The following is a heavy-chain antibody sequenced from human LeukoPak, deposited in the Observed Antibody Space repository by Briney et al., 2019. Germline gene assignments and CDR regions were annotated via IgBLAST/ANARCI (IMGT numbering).Heavy chain of an antibody. D-gene: IGHD3-3*01. CDR3: ARDGSPTSYDFWSGYQVDYYYYGMDV. V-gene: IGHV4-59*01. CDR2: IYYSGST. CDR1: GGSISSYY. J-gene: IGHJ6*02. Sequence: SETLSLTCTVSGGSISSYYWSWIRQPPGKGLEWIGYIYYSGSTNYNPSLKSRVTISVDTSKNQFSLKLSSVTAADTAVYYCARDGSPTSYDFWSGYQVDYYYYGMDVWGQGTTVTVSS.